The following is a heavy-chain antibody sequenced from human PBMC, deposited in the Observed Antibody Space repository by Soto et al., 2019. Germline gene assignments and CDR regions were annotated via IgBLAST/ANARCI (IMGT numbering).Heavy chain of an antibody. V-gene: IGHV1-18*01. CDR1: GYTFTSYG. CDR2: ISAYNGNT. J-gene: IGHJ3*02. Sequence: ASVKVSCKASGYTFTSYGISWVRQAPGQGLEWMGWISAYNGNTNYAQKLQGRVTMTTDTSTSTAYMELKSLRSDDTAVYYCARGGGYGWYLKDAFDIWGQGTMVTVSS. CDR3: ARGGGYGWYLKDAFDI. D-gene: IGHD6-19*01.